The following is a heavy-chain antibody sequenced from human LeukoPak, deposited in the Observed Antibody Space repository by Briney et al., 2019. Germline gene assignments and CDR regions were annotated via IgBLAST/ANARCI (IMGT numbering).Heavy chain of an antibody. D-gene: IGHD6-6*01. CDR1: GYTFPSYF. J-gene: IGHJ4*02. Sequence: PLASVKVSCKASGYTFPSYFMHWVRQAPGQGLEWMGIINPTGGSTTYAQKFQGRVTMTRDTSTSTVYMELSSLRSDDTAVYYCARTAARRFDYWGQGTLVTVSS. CDR3: ARTAARRFDY. CDR2: INPTGGST. V-gene: IGHV1-46*01.